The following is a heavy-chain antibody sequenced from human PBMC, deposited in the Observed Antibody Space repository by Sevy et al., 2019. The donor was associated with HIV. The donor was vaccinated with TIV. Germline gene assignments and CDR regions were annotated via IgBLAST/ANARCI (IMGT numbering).Heavy chain of an antibody. CDR3: ARGNNLRYYYYGMDV. CDR2: IYYSGST. CDR1: GGSISSYY. Sequence: SETLSITCTVSGGSISSYYWSWIRQPPGKGLEWIGYIYYSGSTNYNPSLKSRVTISVDTSKNQFSLKLSSVTAADKAVYYCARGNNLRYYYYGMDVRGQGTTVTVSS. J-gene: IGHJ6*02. V-gene: IGHV4-59*01.